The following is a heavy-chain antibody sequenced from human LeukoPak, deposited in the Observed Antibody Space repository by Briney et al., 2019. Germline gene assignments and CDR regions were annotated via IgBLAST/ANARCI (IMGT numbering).Heavy chain of an antibody. CDR3: ARDVSDYYDSEFAFDI. CDR1: GYTFTGYY. D-gene: IGHD3-22*01. J-gene: IGHJ3*02. V-gene: IGHV1-2*02. Sequence: GASVKVSCKASGYTFTGYYMHWVRQAPGQGLEWMGWINPNSGGTNYAQKFQGRVTMTRDTSISTAYMELSRLRSDDTAVYYCARDVSDYYDSEFAFDIWGQGTMVTVSS. CDR2: INPNSGGT.